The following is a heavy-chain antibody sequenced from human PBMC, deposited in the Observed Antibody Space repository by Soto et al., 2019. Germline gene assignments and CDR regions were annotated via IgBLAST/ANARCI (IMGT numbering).Heavy chain of an antibody. V-gene: IGHV4-59*01. D-gene: IGHD3-3*01. J-gene: IGHJ6*02. CDR1: GGSISSYY. Sequence: ASETLSLTCTVSGGSISSYYWSWIRQPPGKGLEWIGYIYYSGSTNYNPSLKSRVTISVDTSKNQFSLKLSSVTAADTAVYYCASTNDYYFFGMDVWGQGTRFTVS. CDR2: IYYSGST. CDR3: ASTNDYYFFGMDV.